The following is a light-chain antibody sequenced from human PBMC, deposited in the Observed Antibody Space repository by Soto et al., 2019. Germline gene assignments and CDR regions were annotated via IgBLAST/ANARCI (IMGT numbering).Light chain of an antibody. CDR1: QSVSNK. CDR3: QQYTYWPPWT. Sequence: EIVMTQSPVTLSVSPGERATLSCRASQSVSNKLAWYQQRPGQAPRLLIFGASTRATGIPARFSGSGSGTEFTLSISSLQSEDFAVYYGQQYTYWPPWTFGQGTKVEI. V-gene: IGKV3-15*01. J-gene: IGKJ1*01. CDR2: GAS.